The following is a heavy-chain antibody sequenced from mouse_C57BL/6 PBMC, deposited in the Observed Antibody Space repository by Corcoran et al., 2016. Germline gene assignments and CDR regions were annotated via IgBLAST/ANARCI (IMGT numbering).Heavy chain of an antibody. D-gene: IGHD2-3*01. CDR1: GYTFTDYN. V-gene: IGHV1-18*01. Sequence: EVQLQQSGPELVKPGASVQIPCKASGYTFTDYNMDWVKQSHGKSLEWIGDINPDNGGTIYNQNFKGKATLTVDKSSGTAYMELRSLTSEDTAVYYGARWAYDGYFFDYWGQGTTLTVSS. CDR2: INPDNGGT. CDR3: ARWAYDGYFFDY. J-gene: IGHJ2*01.